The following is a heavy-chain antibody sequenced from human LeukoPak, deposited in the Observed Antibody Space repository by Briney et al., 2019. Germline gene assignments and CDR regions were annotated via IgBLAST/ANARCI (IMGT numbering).Heavy chain of an antibody. D-gene: IGHD5-18*01. CDR2: IGTAGDT. Sequence: GGSLRLSCAASGFTFSSYDMHWVRQATGKGLEWVSAIGTAGDTYYPGSVKGRFTISRENAKNSLYLQMNSLRAEDTAVYYCARVNSGYSYGNYYFDYWGQGTLVTVSS. V-gene: IGHV3-13*01. CDR3: ARVNSGYSYGNYYFDY. J-gene: IGHJ4*02. CDR1: GFTFSSYD.